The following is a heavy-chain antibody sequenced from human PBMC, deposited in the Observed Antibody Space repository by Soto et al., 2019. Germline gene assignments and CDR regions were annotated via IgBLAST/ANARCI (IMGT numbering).Heavy chain of an antibody. CDR3: ARDLGYSYGYFDY. CDR1: GFTFSSYA. D-gene: IGHD5-18*01. CDR2: ISYDGSNK. Sequence: QVQLVESGGGVVQPGRSLRLSCAASGFTFSSYAMHWVRQAPGKGLEWVAVISYDGSNKYYADSVKGRFTISRDNSKNTLYLQMNSLRAEDTAVYYCARDLGYSYGYFDYWGQGTLVTVSS. J-gene: IGHJ4*02. V-gene: IGHV3-30-3*01.